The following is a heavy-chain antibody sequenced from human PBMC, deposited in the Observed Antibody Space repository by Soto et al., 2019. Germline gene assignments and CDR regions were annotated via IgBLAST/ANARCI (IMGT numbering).Heavy chain of an antibody. CDR2: INPNSGGT. Sequence: QVQLVQSGAEVKKPGASVKVSCKASGYTFTGYYMHWVRQAPGQGLEWMGWINPNSGGTNYAQTFQGWVTMTRDTSISTAYMELSRLRSDDTAVYYCARVNVDIVATILGYFDYWGQGTLVTVSS. V-gene: IGHV1-2*04. D-gene: IGHD5-12*01. CDR1: GYTFTGYY. CDR3: ARVNVDIVATILGYFDY. J-gene: IGHJ4*02.